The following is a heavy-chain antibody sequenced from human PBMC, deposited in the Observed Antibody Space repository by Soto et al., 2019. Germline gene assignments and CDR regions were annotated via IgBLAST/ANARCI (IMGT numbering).Heavy chain of an antibody. J-gene: IGHJ4*02. CDR2: IYAGGST. Sequence: GGSLRLSCTAPGFSVTGTYMSWVRQAPGKGLEWVSVIYAGGSTSYADSVKGRFTVSRDNSNNTLFLQLNSLRLEDTAVYYCARGTWGISRPKFFDYWGQGVLVTVSS. CDR3: ARGTWGISRPKFFDY. CDR1: GFSVTGTY. V-gene: IGHV3-53*01. D-gene: IGHD3-16*01.